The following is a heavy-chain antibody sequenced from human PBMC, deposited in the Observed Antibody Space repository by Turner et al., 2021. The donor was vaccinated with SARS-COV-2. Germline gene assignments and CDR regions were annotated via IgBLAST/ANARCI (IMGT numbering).Heavy chain of an antibody. CDR1: GYTFNSYG. D-gene: IGHD6-13*01. CDR2: ISAYNGNT. V-gene: IGHV1-18*04. Sequence: QVQLVQSGAEVQKPGASVKVYCKASGYTFNSYGIREVRQAPGPGLEWMGWISAYNGNTNYAQMLQGIVTLTTDTSTSTAYMELRSLRSDDTAVYYCARVAGGAAAWDLDYWGQGTLVTVSS. J-gene: IGHJ4*02. CDR3: ARVAGGAAAWDLDY.